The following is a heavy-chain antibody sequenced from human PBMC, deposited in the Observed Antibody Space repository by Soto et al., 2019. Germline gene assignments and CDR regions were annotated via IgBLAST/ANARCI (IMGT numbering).Heavy chain of an antibody. V-gene: IGHV3-66*01. J-gene: IGHJ5*02. CDR1: GFTVSSNY. D-gene: IGHD3-16*01. CDR3: ARNWASVWFDP. Sequence: EVQLVESGGGLVQPGGSLTLSCADSGFTVSSNYMSWVRQAPGKGLEWVSVIYSDGSTYYADSVKGRFSISRDNSKNTLYLQMNSLRAEDTAVYYCARNWASVWFDPWGQGTLVTVSS. CDR2: IYSDGST.